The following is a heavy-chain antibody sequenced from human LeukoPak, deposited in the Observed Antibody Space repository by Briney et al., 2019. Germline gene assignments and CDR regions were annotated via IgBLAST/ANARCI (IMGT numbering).Heavy chain of an antibody. J-gene: IGHJ6*04. CDR3: AELGITMIGGV. CDR2: ISSSGSTI. D-gene: IGHD3-10*02. Sequence: GGSLRLSCAASGFTLSSYEMNWVRQAPGKGLEWVSYISSSGSTIYYAGSVKGRFTISRDNAKNSLYLQMNSLRAEDTAVYYCAELGITMIGGVWGKGTTVTISS. V-gene: IGHV3-48*03. CDR1: GFTLSSYE.